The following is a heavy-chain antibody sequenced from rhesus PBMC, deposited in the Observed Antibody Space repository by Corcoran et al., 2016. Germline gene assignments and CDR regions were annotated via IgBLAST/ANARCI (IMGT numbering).Heavy chain of an antibody. CDR2: IYGSGGSN. Sequence: QVQLQESGPGLVKPSETLSLTCTVSGGSISDSYYWNWICQPPGKGLEWMGHIYGSGGSNSENPARKSRVTISKDTSKNQFSLKLGSVTAADTAVYYCARGYYLAFDYWGQGVLVTVSS. J-gene: IGHJ4*01. CDR1: GGSISDSYY. D-gene: IGHD3-28*01. V-gene: IGHV4-92*01. CDR3: ARGYYLAFDY.